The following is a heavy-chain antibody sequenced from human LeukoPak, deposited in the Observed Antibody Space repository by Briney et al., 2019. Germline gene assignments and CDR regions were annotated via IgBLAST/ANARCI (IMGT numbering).Heavy chain of an antibody. J-gene: IGHJ4*02. V-gene: IGHV1-18*01. D-gene: IGHD4-17*01. CDR3: AREGPRNDYGDYEFEYFDY. CDR1: GYTFTSYG. CDR2: ISAYNGNT. Sequence: ASVKVSCKASGYTFTSYGTSWVRQAPGQGLEWMGWISAYNGNTNYAQKLQGRVTMTTDTSTSTAYMELRSLRSDDTAVYYCAREGPRNDYGDYEFEYFDYWGQGTLVTVSS.